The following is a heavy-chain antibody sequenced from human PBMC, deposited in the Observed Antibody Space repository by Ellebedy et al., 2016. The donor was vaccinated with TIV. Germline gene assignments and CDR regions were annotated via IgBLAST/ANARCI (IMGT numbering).Heavy chain of an antibody. D-gene: IGHD6-19*01. J-gene: IGHJ4*02. CDR2: INQDGRTT. CDR3: ARDREIAVADFVY. Sequence: GESLKISCAASGFTFSASWMTWVRQAPGQGLEWVANINQDGRTTNYVDSVKGRFTISRDNAKNLLYLQMNSLRAEDTAVYYCARDREIAVADFVYWGQGTLVTVSS. CDR1: GFTFSASW. V-gene: IGHV3-7*01.